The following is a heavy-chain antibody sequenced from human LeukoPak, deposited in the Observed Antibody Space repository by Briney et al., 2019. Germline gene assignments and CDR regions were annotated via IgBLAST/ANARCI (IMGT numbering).Heavy chain of an antibody. Sequence: ASVKVSCKASGYTFTGYYMHWVRQAPGQGLEWMGWINPNSGGTNYAQKFQGRVTMTRDTSISTAYMELSRLRSDDTAVYYCARYVYSSSSYDYWAQGTLVTVSS. D-gene: IGHD6-6*01. CDR1: GYTFTGYY. V-gene: IGHV1-2*02. CDR3: ARYVYSSSSYDY. CDR2: INPNSGGT. J-gene: IGHJ4*02.